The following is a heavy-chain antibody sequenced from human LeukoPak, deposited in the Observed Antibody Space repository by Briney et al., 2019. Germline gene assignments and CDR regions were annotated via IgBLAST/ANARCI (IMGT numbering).Heavy chain of an antibody. D-gene: IGHD3-22*01. CDR1: GFTFSSYA. Sequence: GGSLRLSCAASGFTFSSYAMSWVRQAPGKGLEWVSVIYSGGSTYYADSVKGRFTISRDNSKNTLYLQMNSLRAEDTAVYYCARVMIVVGPNAFDIWGQGTMVTVSS. V-gene: IGHV3-66*01. CDR3: ARVMIVVGPNAFDI. CDR2: IYSGGST. J-gene: IGHJ3*02.